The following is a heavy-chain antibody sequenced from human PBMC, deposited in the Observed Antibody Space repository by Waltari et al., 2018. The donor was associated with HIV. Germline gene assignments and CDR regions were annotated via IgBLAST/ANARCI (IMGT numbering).Heavy chain of an antibody. CDR2: IVVGSGNT. V-gene: IGHV1-58*01. Sequence: QMQLVQSGPEVKQPGTSVKVSCKAPGFTFTSSPVPRVSQAGGQPLEWIGWIVVGSGNTNYAQKFQERVTITRDMSTSTAYMELSSLRSEDTAVYYCAAVRVRGVIIKGLGWFDPWGQGTLVTVSS. CDR1: GFTFTSSP. CDR3: AAVRVRGVIIKGLGWFDP. J-gene: IGHJ5*02. D-gene: IGHD3-10*01.